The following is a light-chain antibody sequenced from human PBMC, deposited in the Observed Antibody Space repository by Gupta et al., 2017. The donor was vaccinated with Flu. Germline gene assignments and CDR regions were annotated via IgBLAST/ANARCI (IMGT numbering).Light chain of an antibody. CDR1: QSVSNN. CDR2: GAS. CDR3: QQDSNWPPIA. V-gene: IGKV3D-15*01. Sequence: DSLSVSAGERVTLSCRDAQSVSNNLAWYQQKPFQAARLLICGASTRATGITARFSGSGSGTDFTLTISSLQSEDSAVYYCQQDSNWPPIAFGQGTRLEIK. J-gene: IGKJ5*01.